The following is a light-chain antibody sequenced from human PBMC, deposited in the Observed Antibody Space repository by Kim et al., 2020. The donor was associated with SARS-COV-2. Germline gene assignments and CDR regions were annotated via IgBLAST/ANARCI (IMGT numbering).Light chain of an antibody. V-gene: IGKV1-33*01. CDR1: QGISNY. J-gene: IGKJ4*01. CDR2: DAS. CDR3: QQYDELLIT. Sequence: DIQMTQSPSSLSASVGDTITITCQASQGISNYLKWFQQKPGKAPKLLIYDASTLERGVPSRFSGSGSGTDFTFTIRSLQPEDFATYYCQQYDELLITFGGGTRVDI.